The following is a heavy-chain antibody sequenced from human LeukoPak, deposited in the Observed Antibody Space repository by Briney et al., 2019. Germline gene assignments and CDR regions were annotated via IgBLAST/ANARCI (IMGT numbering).Heavy chain of an antibody. CDR1: GFTFSSYG. CDR2: IWYDGSNK. J-gene: IGHJ4*02. V-gene: IGHV3-33*01. CDR3: ASETKGNYFDY. D-gene: IGHD3-10*01. Sequence: PGGSLRLSCAASGFTFSSYGMRWVRQAPGKGLEWVAVIWYDGSNKYYADSVKGRFTISRDNSKNTLYLQMNSLRAEDTAVYYCASETKGNYFDYWGQGTLVTVSS.